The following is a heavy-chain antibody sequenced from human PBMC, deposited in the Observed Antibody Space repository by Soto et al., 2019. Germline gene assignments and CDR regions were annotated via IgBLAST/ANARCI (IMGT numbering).Heavy chain of an antibody. CDR1: GGTFSNYA. V-gene: IGHV1-69*12. CDR2: IVPIFGTK. J-gene: IGHJ6*02. D-gene: IGHD6-19*01. Sequence: QVQLVQSGAEVKKPGSSVKVSCKVSGGTFSNYAIDWVRLAPGHGLEWMGGIVPIFGTKYSTQKFQGRATIIADDPTTTAYLERSSPRSEDTAISYCARVEAVAGLYNYHGLDVWGQGTAVTVSS. CDR3: ARVEAVAGLYNYHGLDV.